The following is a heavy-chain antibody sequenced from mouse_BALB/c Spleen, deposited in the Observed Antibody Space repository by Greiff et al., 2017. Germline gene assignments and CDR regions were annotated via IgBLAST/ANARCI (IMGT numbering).Heavy chain of an antibody. D-gene: IGHD1-2*01. V-gene: IGHV14-4*02. J-gene: IGHJ4*01. Sequence: EVKLMESGAELVRSGASVKLSCTASGFNIKDYYMHWVKQRPEQGLEWIGWIDPENGDTEYAPKFQGKATMTADTSSNTAYLQLSSLTSEDTAVYYCNAGATTARAMDYWGQGTSVTVSS. CDR2: IDPENGDT. CDR1: GFNIKDYY. CDR3: NAGATTARAMDY.